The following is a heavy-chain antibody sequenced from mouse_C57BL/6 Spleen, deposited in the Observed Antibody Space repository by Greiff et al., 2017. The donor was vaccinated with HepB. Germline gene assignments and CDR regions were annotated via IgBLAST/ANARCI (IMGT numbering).Heavy chain of an antibody. Sequence: QVQLQQPGAELVMPGASVKLSCKASGYTFTSYWMHWVKQRPGQGLEWIGEIDPSDSYTNYNQKFKGKSTLTVDKSSSTAYMQLSSLTSEDSAVYYCARIHGSSHYFDYWGQGTTLTVSS. CDR3: ARIHGSSHYFDY. V-gene: IGHV1-69*01. J-gene: IGHJ2*01. CDR2: IDPSDSYT. D-gene: IGHD1-1*01. CDR1: GYTFTSYW.